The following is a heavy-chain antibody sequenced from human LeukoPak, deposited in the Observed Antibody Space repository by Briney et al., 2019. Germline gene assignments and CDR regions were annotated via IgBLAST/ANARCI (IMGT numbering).Heavy chain of an antibody. CDR1: GFTFSSYA. V-gene: IGHV3-23*01. CDR3: AREALGATNPFDY. D-gene: IGHD1-26*01. Sequence: GGSLRLCCAASGFTFSSYAMSWVRQAPGKGLEWVSAISGSGDSTYYADSVKGRFTISRDNSKNSLYLQMNSLRAEDTAVYYCAREALGATNPFDYWGQGTLVTVSS. CDR2: ISGSGDST. J-gene: IGHJ4*02.